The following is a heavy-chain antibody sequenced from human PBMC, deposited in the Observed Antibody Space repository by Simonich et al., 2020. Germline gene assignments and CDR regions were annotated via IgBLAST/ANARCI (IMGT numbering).Heavy chain of an antibody. Sequence: QVQLVQSGAEVKKPGASVKVSCKASGYTFTGYYMHWVRQAPGQGLEWMGWINPNSGGKNYAQKCQGRVTMTRDTSISTAYMELSRLRSDDTAVYYCARDRAARYYYYYYMDVWGKGTTVTVSS. D-gene: IGHD6-6*01. CDR2: INPNSGGK. CDR1: GYTFTGYY. CDR3: ARDRAARYYYYYYMDV. V-gene: IGHV1-2*02. J-gene: IGHJ6*03.